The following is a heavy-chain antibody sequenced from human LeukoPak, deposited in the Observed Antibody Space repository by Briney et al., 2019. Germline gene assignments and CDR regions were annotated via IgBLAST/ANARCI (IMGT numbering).Heavy chain of an antibody. CDR2: ISGPGTST. D-gene: IGHD5/OR15-5a*01. CDR3: ARGGWVSSDAFDV. V-gene: IGHV3-23*01. J-gene: IGHJ3*01. CDR1: GFTFSNYA. Sequence: GGSLRLSCAASGFTFSNYAVSWVRQAPGKGLDWVSVISGPGTSTSYGNSVNGRFTISRDNAKNTVSLQMNSLRAEDTAVYYCARGGWVSSDAFDVWGQGTMVTVSS.